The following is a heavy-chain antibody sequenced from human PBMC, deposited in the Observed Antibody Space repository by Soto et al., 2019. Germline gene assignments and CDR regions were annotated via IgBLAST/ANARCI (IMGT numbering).Heavy chain of an antibody. CDR1: GFTFSSYG. J-gene: IGHJ4*02. D-gene: IGHD3-9*01. CDR3: AKSVYDILTGYPTTFR. CDR2: ISYDGSNK. Sequence: GGSLRLSCAASGFTFSSYGMHWVRQAPGKGLEWVAVISYDGSNKYYADSVKGRFTISRDNSKNTLYLQMNSLRAEDTAVYYCAKSVYDILTGYPTTFRWGQGTLVTVSS. V-gene: IGHV3-30*18.